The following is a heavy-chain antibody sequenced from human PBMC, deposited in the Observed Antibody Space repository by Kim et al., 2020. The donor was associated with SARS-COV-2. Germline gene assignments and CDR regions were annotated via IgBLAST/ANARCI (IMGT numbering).Heavy chain of an antibody. V-gene: IGHV3-23*01. CDR3: AKASGGYYDFWSGYDY. Sequence: GGSLRLSCAASGFTFSSYAMSWVRQAPGKGLEWVSAISGSGGSTYYADSVKGRFTISRDNSKNTLYLQMNSLRAEDTAVYYCAKASGGYYDFWSGYDYWGQGTLVTVSS. CDR1: GFTFSSYA. J-gene: IGHJ4*02. D-gene: IGHD3-3*01. CDR2: ISGSGGST.